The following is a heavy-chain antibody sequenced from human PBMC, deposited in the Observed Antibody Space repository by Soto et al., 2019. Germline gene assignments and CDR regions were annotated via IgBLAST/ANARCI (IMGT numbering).Heavy chain of an antibody. V-gene: IGHV3-9*01. CDR2: ISWNSGII. Sequence: DAQLVESGRGLVQPGTSLRISCVASGFTFDDHTMHSVRQAPGRGLEWVSCISWNSGIIGYADSVKGRFTISRDNAKNSLYLRMDSLRPEDTAVYYCTKDTHSPSGYFEAFDVWGQGTKVTVSS. D-gene: IGHD3-22*01. CDR3: TKDTHSPSGYFEAFDV. CDR1: GFTFDDHT. J-gene: IGHJ3*01.